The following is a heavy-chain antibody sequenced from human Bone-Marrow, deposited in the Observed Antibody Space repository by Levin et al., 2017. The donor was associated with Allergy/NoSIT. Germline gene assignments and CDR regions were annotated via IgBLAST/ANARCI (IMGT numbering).Heavy chain of an antibody. V-gene: IGHV3-23*01. CDR1: GFTFSTSA. D-gene: IGHD3-22*01. CDR3: ARDPNYSDSTGYYYYWYFDL. CDR2: ISASGGTT. J-gene: IGHJ2*01. Sequence: PGGSLRLSCTASGFTFSTSAMTWVRQAPGKGLEWVSVISASGGTTYYPDSVEGRFIISRDNSGNTLYLQMNSLRAEDTAVYYCARDPNYSDSTGYYYYWYFDLWGRGTLVTVSS.